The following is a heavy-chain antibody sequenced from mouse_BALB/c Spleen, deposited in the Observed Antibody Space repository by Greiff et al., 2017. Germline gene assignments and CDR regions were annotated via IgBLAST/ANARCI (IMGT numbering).Heavy chain of an antibody. Sequence: QVHVKQSGAELAKPGASVKMSCKASGYTFTSYWMHWVKQRPGQGLEWIGYINPSTGYTEYNQKFKDKATLTADKSSSTAYMQLSSLTSEDSAVYYCARQYGNYVGAMDYWGQGTSVTVSS. J-gene: IGHJ4*01. CDR2: INPSTGYT. D-gene: IGHD2-10*02. CDR3: ARQYGNYVGAMDY. CDR1: GYTFTSYW. V-gene: IGHV1-7*01.